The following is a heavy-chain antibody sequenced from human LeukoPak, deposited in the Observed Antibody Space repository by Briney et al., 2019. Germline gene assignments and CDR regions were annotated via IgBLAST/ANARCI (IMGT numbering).Heavy chain of an antibody. D-gene: IGHD3-3*01. CDR2: INPNSGGT. J-gene: IGHJ4*02. CDR3: ARAMYDFWSGYPFDY. Sequence: ASVKVSCKASGYTFTSYYMHWVRQAPGQGLEWMGWINPNSGGTNYAQKFQGRVTMTRDTSISTAYMELSRLRSDDTAVYYCARAMYDFWSGYPFDYWGQGTLVTVSS. V-gene: IGHV1-2*02. CDR1: GYTFTSYY.